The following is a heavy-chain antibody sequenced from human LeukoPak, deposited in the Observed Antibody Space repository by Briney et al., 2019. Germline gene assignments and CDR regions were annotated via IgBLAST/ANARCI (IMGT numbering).Heavy chain of an antibody. J-gene: IGHJ4*02. D-gene: IGHD6-19*01. CDR3: ARDSGSSGWDPTSFLDY. Sequence: ASVKASCTASGYTFTGYHIHWVRQPPGQGLEWVGWINPNSGGANFAQKFLGRVSMTRDTSISTVYMDLTSLRSDDTAIYYCARDSGSSGWDPTSFLDYWGRGTVVTVSS. CDR1: GYTFTGYH. CDR2: INPNSGGA. V-gene: IGHV1-2*02.